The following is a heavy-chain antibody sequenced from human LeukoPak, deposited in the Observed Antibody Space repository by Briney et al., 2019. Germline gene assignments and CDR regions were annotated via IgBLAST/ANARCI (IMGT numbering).Heavy chain of an antibody. V-gene: IGHV3-23*01. J-gene: IGHJ4*02. Sequence: GGSLRLSCGASGFTFSSYAMSWVRQAPGKGLEWVSSISGSGGRTYYADSVKGRFTISRDNSKNTLYLQMNSLRAEDTAVYYCARAHYYDSSGFDYWGQGTLVTVSS. CDR3: ARAHYYDSSGFDY. CDR2: ISGSGGRT. D-gene: IGHD3-22*01. CDR1: GFTFSSYA.